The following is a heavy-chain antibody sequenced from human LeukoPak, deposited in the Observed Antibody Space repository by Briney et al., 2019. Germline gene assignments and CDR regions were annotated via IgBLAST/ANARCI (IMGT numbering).Heavy chain of an antibody. V-gene: IGHV4-38-2*01. J-gene: IGHJ4*02. CDR1: GFTFSNAW. CDR3: ARGGGSWPFDY. CDR2: IYYSGST. Sequence: GSLRLSCAASGFTFSNAWMSWIRQPPGKGLEWIGSIYYSGSTYYNPSLKSRVTISVDTSKNQFSLKLSSVTAADTAVYYCARGGGSWPFDYWGQGTLVTVSS. D-gene: IGHD6-13*01.